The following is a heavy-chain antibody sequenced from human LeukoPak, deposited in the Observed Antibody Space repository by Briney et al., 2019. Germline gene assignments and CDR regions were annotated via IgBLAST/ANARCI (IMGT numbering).Heavy chain of an antibody. CDR3: AREVSRVGATN. V-gene: IGHV1-46*01. Sequence: ASVKVSCTASGYTFTSYYMHWVRQAPGQGLEWMGIINPSGGSTSYAQKFQGRVTMTRNTSISTAYMELSSLRSEDTAVYYCAREVSRVGATNWGQGTLVTVSS. J-gene: IGHJ4*02. D-gene: IGHD1-26*01. CDR1: GYTFTSYY. CDR2: INPSGGST.